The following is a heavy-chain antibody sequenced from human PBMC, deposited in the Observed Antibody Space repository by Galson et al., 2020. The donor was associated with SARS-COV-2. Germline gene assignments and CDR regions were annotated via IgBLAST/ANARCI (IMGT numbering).Heavy chain of an antibody. CDR3: ARRPLGDYYYMDV. CDR2: IYYSGST. J-gene: IGHJ6*03. D-gene: IGHD3-3*01. CDR1: GGSISSSSNY. V-gene: IGHV4-39*01. Sequence: SETLSLTCTVSGGSISSSSNYWGWIRQPPGKGLEWIGSIYYSGSTYYNPSLKSRVTISVDTSKNQFSLKLSSVTGADTAVYYCARRPLGDYYYMDVWGKGTTVTFSS.